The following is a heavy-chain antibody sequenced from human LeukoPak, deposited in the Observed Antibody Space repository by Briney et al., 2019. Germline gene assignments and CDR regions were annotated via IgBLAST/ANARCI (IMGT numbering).Heavy chain of an antibody. V-gene: IGHV4-31*03. Sequence: SETLSLTCTVSGGSISSGGNYWSWIRQHPGKGLEWIGYIYYSGSTYYNPSLKSRVTISVDTSKNQFSLKLSSVTAADTAVYYCARTTHYYYYGMDVWGQGTTVTVSS. D-gene: IGHD1-1*01. CDR2: IYYSGST. J-gene: IGHJ6*02. CDR1: GGSISSGGNY. CDR3: ARTTHYYYYGMDV.